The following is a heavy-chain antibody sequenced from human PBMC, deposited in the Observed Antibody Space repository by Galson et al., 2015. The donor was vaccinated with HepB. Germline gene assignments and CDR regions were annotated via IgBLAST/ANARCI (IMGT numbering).Heavy chain of an antibody. V-gene: IGHV3-23*01. CDR2: ISGSGGST. Sequence: SLRLSCAASGFTFSSYAMSWVRQAPGKGLEWVSAISGSGGSTYYADSVKGRFTISRDNSKNTLYLQMNSLRAEDTAVYYCAKVPYGGSVGWELRGYFDYWGQGTLVTVSS. D-gene: IGHD1-26*01. J-gene: IGHJ4*02. CDR3: AKVPYGGSVGWELRGYFDY. CDR1: GFTFSSYA.